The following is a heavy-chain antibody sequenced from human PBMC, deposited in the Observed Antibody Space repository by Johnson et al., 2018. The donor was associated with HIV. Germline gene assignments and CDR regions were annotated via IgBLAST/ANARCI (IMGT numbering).Heavy chain of an antibody. Sequence: QVQLVESGGGVVQPGRSPRLSCAASGFTFSSYAMHWVRQAPGKGLEWVAVIAYDGSNKYYADSVKARFTISRDNSKNTLYLQMNSLRAEDTAVYYCAKGSWDSVCSDDAFDIWGQGTMVTVSS. D-gene: IGHD3-10*02. CDR3: AKGSWDSVCSDDAFDI. CDR1: GFTFSSYA. CDR2: IAYDGSNK. J-gene: IGHJ3*02. V-gene: IGHV3-30-3*01.